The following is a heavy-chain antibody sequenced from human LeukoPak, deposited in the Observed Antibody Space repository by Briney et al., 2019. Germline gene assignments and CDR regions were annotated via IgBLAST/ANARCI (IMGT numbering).Heavy chain of an antibody. CDR2: IVGSGANT. J-gene: IGHJ4*02. CDR1: GFILSNYA. Sequence: GGSLRLSCAASGFILSNYAMSWARQAPGKGLEWVSAIVGSGANTYYADSVKGRFTISRDNPRNTLYLQMNSLRAEDTAVYYCAKWGDYDVLTGYYDPDNWGQGTLVTVSS. D-gene: IGHD3-9*01. V-gene: IGHV3-23*01. CDR3: AKWGDYDVLTGYYDPDN.